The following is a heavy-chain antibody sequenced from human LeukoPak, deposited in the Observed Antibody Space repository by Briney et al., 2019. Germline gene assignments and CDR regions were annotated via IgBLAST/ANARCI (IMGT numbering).Heavy chain of an antibody. J-gene: IGHJ4*02. Sequence: KPSETLSLTCAVYGGSFSGYYWSWIRQPPGKGLEWIGEINHSGSTNYNPSLKSRVTISVDTSKNQFSLKLSSVTAADTAVYYCARGYDSSGQGGKYFDYWGQGTLVTVSS. V-gene: IGHV4-34*01. CDR3: ARGYDSSGQGGKYFDY. CDR2: INHSGST. D-gene: IGHD3-22*01. CDR1: GGSFSGYY.